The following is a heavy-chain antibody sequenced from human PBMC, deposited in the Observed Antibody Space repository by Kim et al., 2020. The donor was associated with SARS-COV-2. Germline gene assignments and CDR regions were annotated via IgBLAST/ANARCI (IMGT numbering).Heavy chain of an antibody. Sequence: SETLSLTCTVSGGSISSYYWSWIRQPPGKGLEWIGYIYYSGSTNYNPSLKSRVTISVDTSKNQFSLKLSSVTAADTAVYYCARDPGGYYFDYWGQGTLVTVSS. CDR2: IYYSGST. CDR1: GGSISSYY. CDR3: ARDPGGYYFDY. D-gene: IGHD3-10*01. V-gene: IGHV4-59*01. J-gene: IGHJ4*02.